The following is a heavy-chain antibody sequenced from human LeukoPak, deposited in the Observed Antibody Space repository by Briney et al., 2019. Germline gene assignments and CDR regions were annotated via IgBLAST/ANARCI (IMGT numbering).Heavy chain of an antibody. CDR1: GFTFSSYG. D-gene: IGHD4-17*01. V-gene: IGHV1-2*02. CDR3: AREGDYGDYVD. J-gene: IGHJ4*02. Sequence: PGGSLRLSCAASGFTFSSYGMHWVRQAPGQGLEWMGWINPNSGGTNYAQKFQGRVTMTRDTSISTAYMELSRLRSDDTAVYYCAREGDYGDYVDWGQGTLVTVSS. CDR2: INPNSGGT.